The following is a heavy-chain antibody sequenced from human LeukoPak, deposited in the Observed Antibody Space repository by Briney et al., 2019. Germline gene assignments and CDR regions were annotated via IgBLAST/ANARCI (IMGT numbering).Heavy chain of an antibody. CDR3: ARDQRYYYYMDV. CDR2: ISAYNGNT. J-gene: IGHJ6*03. Sequence: ASVKVSCKASRYTFTSYGISWVRQAPGQGLEGMGWISAYNGNTNYAQKLQGRVTMTTDTSTSTAYMELRSLRSDDTAVYYCARDQRYYYYMDVWGKGTTVTVSS. D-gene: IGHD6-25*01. CDR1: RYTFTSYG. V-gene: IGHV1-18*01.